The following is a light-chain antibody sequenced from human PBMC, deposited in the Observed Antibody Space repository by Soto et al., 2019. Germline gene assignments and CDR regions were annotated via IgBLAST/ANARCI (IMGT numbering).Light chain of an antibody. CDR3: QQYGSSPLT. CDR2: GAS. V-gene: IGKV3-20*01. Sequence: EIVLTQSPGTLSLSPGERATLSCRASQSVSSRNLAWYQQKPGQAPRLLIFGASSRATGIPDRFSGSGSGTDFTLTIRRLEPEDFAVYFCQQYGSSPLTFGGGTKVEIK. CDR1: QSVSSRN. J-gene: IGKJ4*01.